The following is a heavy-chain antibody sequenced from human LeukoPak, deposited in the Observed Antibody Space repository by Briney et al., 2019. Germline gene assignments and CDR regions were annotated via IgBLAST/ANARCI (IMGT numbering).Heavy chain of an antibody. CDR1: GFTFNNAW. Sequence: GGSLRLSCAASGFTFNNAWMTWVRQAPGKGLEWVGRIKSKTDGGTTDYAVPVKGRFTISRDDSKNTLYLQMNSLKTEDTAVYYCSTTPGEELDYWGQGTLVTVSS. CDR2: IKSKTDGGTT. V-gene: IGHV3-15*01. CDR3: STTPGEELDY. J-gene: IGHJ4*02. D-gene: IGHD3-16*01.